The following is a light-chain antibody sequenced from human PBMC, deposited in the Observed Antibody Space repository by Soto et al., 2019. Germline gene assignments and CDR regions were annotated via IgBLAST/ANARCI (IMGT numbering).Light chain of an antibody. CDR1: SANVGTYNL. J-gene: IGLJ2*01. Sequence: QSALTQPASVSGSPGQSITISCTGTSANVGTYNLVSWYQQHPGKAPKLIIYDVNKRPSGVSTRFSGSKSGNTASLTISRVEAGDEADYYCQVWDSSSDHVVFGGGTKVTVL. CDR2: DVN. CDR3: QVWDSSSDHVV. V-gene: IGLV2-14*02.